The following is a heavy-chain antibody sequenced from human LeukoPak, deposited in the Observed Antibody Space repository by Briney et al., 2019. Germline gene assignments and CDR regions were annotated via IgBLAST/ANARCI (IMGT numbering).Heavy chain of an antibody. V-gene: IGHV3-23*01. D-gene: IGHD1-1*01. J-gene: IGHJ4*02. CDR3: AVNWNLDY. Sequence: PGGSLRLSCAASGFTFSNYAMSWVRQAPGKGLEWVSSISYSGADTYYADSVKGRFTISRDKSQNSLYLQMSSLRAEDTALYYCAVNWNLDYRGQGTLVTVSS. CDR2: ISYSGADT. CDR1: GFTFSNYA.